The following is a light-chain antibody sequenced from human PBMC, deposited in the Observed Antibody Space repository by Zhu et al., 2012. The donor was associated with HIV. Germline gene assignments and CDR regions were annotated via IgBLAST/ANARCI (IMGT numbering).Light chain of an antibody. J-gene: IGKJ1*01. V-gene: IGKV3-20*01. CDR1: QSISSTY. Sequence: EIVLTQSPGTLSLSPGERATLSCRASQSISSTYLAWYQQKPGQAPRLLIYGASSRATGIPDRFSGSGSGTDFTLTISRLESEDFAVYYCQQYFRSPMTFGQGTKLEIK. CDR2: GAS. CDR3: QQYFRSPMT.